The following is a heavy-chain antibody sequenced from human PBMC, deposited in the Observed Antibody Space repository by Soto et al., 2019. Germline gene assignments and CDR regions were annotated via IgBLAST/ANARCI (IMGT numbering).Heavy chain of an antibody. CDR3: ATVATTARFFDV. CDR1: GGTFSTYD. CDR2: INPIFGTP. V-gene: IGHV1-69*06. D-gene: IGHD1-1*01. Sequence: QVQLVQSGAEVKKPGSSVNVSCKASGGTFSTYDVSWVRQAPGQGLEWMGGINPIFGTPNYARNFQARITITADRSTSTAYMELSSLRSEDTAFYCCATVATTARFFDVWGRGTLITVSS. J-gene: IGHJ2*01.